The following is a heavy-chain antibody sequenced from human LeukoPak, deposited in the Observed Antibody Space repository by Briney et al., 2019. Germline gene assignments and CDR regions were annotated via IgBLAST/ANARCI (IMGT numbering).Heavy chain of an antibody. V-gene: IGHV3-30*03. CDR3: ARGRYDFWSGYEGPYYGMDV. CDR1: GFTFSSYG. D-gene: IGHD3-3*01. Sequence: GGSLRLSCAASGFTFSSYGMHWVRQAPGKGLEWVAVISYDGSNKYYADSVKGRFTISRDNSKNTLYLQMNSLRAEDTAVYYCARGRYDFWSGYEGPYYGMDVWGQGTTVTVSS. CDR2: ISYDGSNK. J-gene: IGHJ6*02.